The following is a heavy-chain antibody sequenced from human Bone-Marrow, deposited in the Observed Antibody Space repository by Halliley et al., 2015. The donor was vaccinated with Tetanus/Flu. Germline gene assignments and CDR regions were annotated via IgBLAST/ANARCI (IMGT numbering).Heavy chain of an antibody. J-gene: IGHJ5*02. V-gene: IGHV3-21*01. CDR2: ISNIWNNI. Sequence: SISNIWNNINYADSVKGRFTISRDNARNSLYLQMDSLRAEDTAVYYCARGSPNGCFPNNWFDPWGQGTLVTVSS. CDR3: ARGSPNGCFPNNWFDP. D-gene: IGHD6-19*01.